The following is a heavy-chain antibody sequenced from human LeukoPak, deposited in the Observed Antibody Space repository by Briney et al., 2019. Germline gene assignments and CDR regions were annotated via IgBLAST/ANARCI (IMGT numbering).Heavy chain of an antibody. J-gene: IGHJ4*02. Sequence: GWYLRLSCSASGFTLSSYAMHWVRQAPGKGLEYVSVISSNGGSTNYADSVKGRFTISRDNSKNTLYLQMSSLRAEDTAVYYCVKDRHFYYGSGSLLEYWGQGTLVTVSS. CDR1: GFTLSSYA. CDR3: VKDRHFYYGSGSLLEY. CDR2: ISSNGGST. D-gene: IGHD3-10*01. V-gene: IGHV3-64D*06.